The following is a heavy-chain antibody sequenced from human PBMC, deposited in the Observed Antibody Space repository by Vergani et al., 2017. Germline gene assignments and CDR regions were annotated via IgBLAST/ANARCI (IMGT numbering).Heavy chain of an antibody. CDR3: AKVGRSEVAGTFGAFDI. D-gene: IGHD6-19*01. V-gene: IGHV4-38-2*01. CDR1: GFSIDNGYY. CDR2: IYRTGRT. J-gene: IGHJ3*02. Sequence: QVQLQESGPGLVKPSETLSLTCAVSGFSIDNGYYWDWIRQPPGKGLEWIGSIYRTGRTHFNPSLKSRVTISVDTSNNHFSLRLNSLTAADTAVYYCAKVGRSEVAGTFGAFDIWGQGTMVTVSS.